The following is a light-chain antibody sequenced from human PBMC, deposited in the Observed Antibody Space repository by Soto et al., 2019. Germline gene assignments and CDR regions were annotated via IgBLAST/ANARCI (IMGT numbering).Light chain of an antibody. CDR2: TND. V-gene: IGLV1-44*01. Sequence: QSVLSQPPSASGTPGQRVSLSCSGSHSNIRANTVNWYQHVPGAAPTLLIYTNDQRPSGVAGRFSGSKSGTSASLAISGLQSDDEGHYYCAAWDDSLNGLIFGGGTKLTVL. CDR1: HSNIRANT. J-gene: IGLJ2*01. CDR3: AAWDDSLNGLI.